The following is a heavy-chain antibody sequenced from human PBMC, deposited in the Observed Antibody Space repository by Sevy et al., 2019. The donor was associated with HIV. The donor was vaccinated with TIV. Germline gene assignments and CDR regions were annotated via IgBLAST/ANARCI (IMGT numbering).Heavy chain of an antibody. Sequence: SGPTLVKPTQTLTLTCTFSGFSLSTSGVGVGWIRQPPGKALEWLALIYWNDDKRYSPSLKSRLTITKDTSKNQVVLTMTYMDPVDTATYYCAHGFSSTVTTSFVYWGQGTLVTVSS. V-gene: IGHV2-5*01. CDR1: GFSLSTSGVG. D-gene: IGHD4-17*01. CDR3: AHGFSSTVTTSFVY. J-gene: IGHJ4*02. CDR2: IYWNDDK.